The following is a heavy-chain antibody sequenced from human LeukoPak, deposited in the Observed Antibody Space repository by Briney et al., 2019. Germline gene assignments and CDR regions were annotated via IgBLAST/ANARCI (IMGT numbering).Heavy chain of an antibody. D-gene: IGHD6-19*01. CDR3: ARGKEPVAGSLSHFDY. CDR2: IRYDGTNK. V-gene: IGHV3-30*02. J-gene: IGHJ4*02. Sequence: GGSLRLSCAASGFSFSSYAMHWVRQAPGKGLEWVTFIRYDGTNKYYADSVKGRFTISRDNAKNSLYLQMNSLRAEDTAVYYCARGKEPVAGSLSHFDYWGQGTLVTVPS. CDR1: GFSFSSYA.